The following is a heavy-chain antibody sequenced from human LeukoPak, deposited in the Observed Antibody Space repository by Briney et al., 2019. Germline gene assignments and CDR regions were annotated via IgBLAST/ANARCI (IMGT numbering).Heavy chain of an antibody. Sequence: PGGSLRLSCAASGFIFSSYGMHWVRQAPGKGLEWVAFIRYDGSNKYYADSVKGRFTVSRDNSKNTLYLQMDSLRAEDTAVYYCAKVPPYGEYDFDYWGQGTLVTVSS. CDR2: IRYDGSNK. CDR3: AKVPPYGEYDFDY. D-gene: IGHD4-17*01. CDR1: GFIFSSYG. V-gene: IGHV3-30*02. J-gene: IGHJ4*02.